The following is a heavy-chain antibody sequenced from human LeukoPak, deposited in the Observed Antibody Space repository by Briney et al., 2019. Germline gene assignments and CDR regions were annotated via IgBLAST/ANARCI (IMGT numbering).Heavy chain of an antibody. CDR1: GGSFSGYY. CDR3: ARGSSVAALYGMDV. CDR2: INHSGST. V-gene: IGHV4-34*01. Sequence: PSETLSLTCAVYGGSFSGYYWSWIRQPPGKGLEWIGEINHSGSTNYNPSLKSRVTISVDTSKNQFSLKLSSVTAADTAVYYCARGSSVAALYGMDVWGQGTTVTVSS. J-gene: IGHJ6*02. D-gene: IGHD6-19*01.